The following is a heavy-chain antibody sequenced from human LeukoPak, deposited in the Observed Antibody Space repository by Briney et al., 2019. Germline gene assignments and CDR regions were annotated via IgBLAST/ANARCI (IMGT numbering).Heavy chain of an antibody. V-gene: IGHV5-51*01. CDR1: GYSFTSYW. Sequence: GESLKISCKGSGYSFTSYWIGWARQMPGKGLEWMGIIYPGDSDTRYSPSFQGQVTISADKSISTAYLQWSSLKASDTAMYYCARHKATIFGVVIEGDYWGQGTLVTVSS. J-gene: IGHJ4*02. D-gene: IGHD3-3*01. CDR2: IYPGDSDT. CDR3: ARHKATIFGVVIEGDY.